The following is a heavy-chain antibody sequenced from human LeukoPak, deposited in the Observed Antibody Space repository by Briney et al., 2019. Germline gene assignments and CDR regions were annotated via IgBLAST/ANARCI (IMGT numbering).Heavy chain of an antibody. CDR1: GFTFSNYG. Sequence: GGSLRLSCAASGFTFSNYGMSWVRQAPGKWLEWVSAIRGSGSGTDYADSVKGRLTISRGNSKNSLYLQMNSLRAEDTAVYYCVRDWGYDSSGYWQKYFDTWGQGTLVTVSS. J-gene: IGHJ4*02. V-gene: IGHV3-23*01. CDR2: IRGSGSGT. D-gene: IGHD3-22*01. CDR3: VRDWGYDSSGYWQKYFDT.